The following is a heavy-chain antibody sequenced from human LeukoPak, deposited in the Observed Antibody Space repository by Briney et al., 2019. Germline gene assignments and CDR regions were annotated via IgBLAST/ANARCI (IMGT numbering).Heavy chain of an antibody. J-gene: IGHJ5*02. D-gene: IGHD1-26*01. CDR1: GFTVSSNY. Sequence: GGSRRPSCAASGFTVSSNYMSWVRQAPGKGLEWVSIIHSGGNTYYADSMKGRFTISRDNSKNTLYLQMNSLRAEDTAVYYCTRANSGAIPGVDPWGQGTLVTVSS. CDR3: TRANSGAIPGVDP. CDR2: IHSGGNT. V-gene: IGHV3-53*01.